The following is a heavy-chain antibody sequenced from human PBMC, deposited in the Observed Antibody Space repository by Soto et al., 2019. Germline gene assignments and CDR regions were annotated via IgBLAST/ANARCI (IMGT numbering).Heavy chain of an antibody. Sequence: SETLSLTCTVSGGSISSSSYYWGWIRQPPGKGLEWIGSIYYSGSTYYNPSLKSRVTISVDTSKNQFSLRLSSVTAADTAVYYCASNDFWSGYYRRYMDVWGQGTTVTVSS. CDR1: GGSISSSSYY. J-gene: IGHJ6*02. CDR2: IYYSGST. D-gene: IGHD3-3*01. V-gene: IGHV4-39*01. CDR3: ASNDFWSGYYRRYMDV.